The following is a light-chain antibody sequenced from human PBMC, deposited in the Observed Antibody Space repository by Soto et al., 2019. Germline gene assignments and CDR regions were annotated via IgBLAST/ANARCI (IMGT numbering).Light chain of an antibody. Sequence: VLTQSPVTLSLSPGETATLFSKASQSVGIYLGWFQQKPGQAPRVLIYDATNRAGGVPDRFSGSGSGTDFTLTISSLETEDSAVYYCQQRDIWPPLTFGGGTKLEIK. CDR3: QQRDIWPPLT. CDR1: QSVGIY. J-gene: IGKJ4*01. CDR2: DAT. V-gene: IGKV3-11*01.